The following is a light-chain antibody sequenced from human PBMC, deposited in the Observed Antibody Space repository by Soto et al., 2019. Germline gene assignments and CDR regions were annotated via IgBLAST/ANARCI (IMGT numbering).Light chain of an antibody. CDR1: QSVSSN. CDR2: DAS. J-gene: IGKJ1*01. V-gene: IGKV3-11*01. CDR3: QQRSNWPPIT. Sequence: EIVMTQSPATLSVSPGERATLSCRASQSVSSNLAWYQQKPGQAPRLLIYDASTRATGIPARFSGSGSGTDFPLTISSLEPEDFAVYYCQQRSNWPPITFGQGTKVDIK.